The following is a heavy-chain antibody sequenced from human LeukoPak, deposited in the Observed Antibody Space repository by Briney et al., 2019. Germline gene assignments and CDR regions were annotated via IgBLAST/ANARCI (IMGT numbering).Heavy chain of an antibody. D-gene: IGHD6-13*01. V-gene: IGHV3-21*01. Sequence: PGGSLRLSCAASGFTFSSYSMNWVRQAPGKGLEWVSSISSSSSYIYYADSVKGRFTISRDNAKNSLYLQMNSLRAEDTAVYYCARAGSSWYGRGAFDIWGQGTMVTVSS. J-gene: IGHJ3*02. CDR3: ARAGSSWYGRGAFDI. CDR2: ISSSSSYI. CDR1: GFTFSSYS.